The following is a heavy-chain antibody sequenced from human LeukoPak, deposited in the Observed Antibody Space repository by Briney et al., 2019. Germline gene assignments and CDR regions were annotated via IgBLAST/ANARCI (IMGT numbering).Heavy chain of an antibody. CDR1: EFTFSDYY. Sequence: GGSLRLSCAASEFTFSDYYMSWIRQAPGKGLEWVSYISSSGSTIYYADSVKGRFTISRDNAKNSLYLQMNSLRAEDTAVYYCARDRYYYDSSGYYSFLDYWGRGTLVTVSS. CDR3: ARDRYYYDSSGYYSFLDY. D-gene: IGHD3-22*01. V-gene: IGHV3-11*01. J-gene: IGHJ4*02. CDR2: ISSSGSTI.